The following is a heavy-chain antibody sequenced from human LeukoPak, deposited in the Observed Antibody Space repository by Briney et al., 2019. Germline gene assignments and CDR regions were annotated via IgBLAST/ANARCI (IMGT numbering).Heavy chain of an antibody. CDR1: GFTFSSYG. V-gene: IGHV3-30*18. CDR2: ISYDGSHK. J-gene: IGHJ4*02. CDR3: AKEPGETSLFVVDY. D-gene: IGHD3-10*01. Sequence: GRSLRLSCAASGFTFSSYGVHWVRQAPGKGLEWVAVISYDGSHKYYADSVKGRFTIPRDNSKNTLYLQMNSLRAEDTAVYYCAKEPGETSLFVVDYWGQGTLVTVSS.